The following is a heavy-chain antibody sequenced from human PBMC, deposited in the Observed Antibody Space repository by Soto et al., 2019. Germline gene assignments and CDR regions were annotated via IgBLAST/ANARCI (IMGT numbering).Heavy chain of an antibody. J-gene: IGHJ6*02. Sequence: GGSLRLSCAASGFTFSSYAMSWVRQAPGKGLELVSAISGSGGSTYYADSVKGRFTISRDNSKNTLYLQMNSLRAEDTAVYYCAKGVEVPAAVDYYYYGMDVWGQGTTVTVSS. V-gene: IGHV3-23*01. CDR3: AKGVEVPAAVDYYYYGMDV. D-gene: IGHD2-2*01. CDR1: GFTFSSYA. CDR2: ISGSGGST.